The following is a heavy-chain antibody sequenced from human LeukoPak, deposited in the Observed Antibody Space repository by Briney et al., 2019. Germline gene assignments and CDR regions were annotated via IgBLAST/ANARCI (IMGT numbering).Heavy chain of an antibody. CDR1: GGTFSSYA. D-gene: IGHD5-18*01. J-gene: IGHJ4*02. CDR2: IIPIFGTA. V-gene: IGHV1-69*05. CDR3: AREQDTAMVIDY. Sequence: ASVKVSCKASGGTFSSYAISWARQAPGQGLEWMGRIIPIFGTANYAQKFQGRVTITTDESTSTAYMELSSLRSEDTAVYYCAREQDTAMVIDYWGQGTLVTVSS.